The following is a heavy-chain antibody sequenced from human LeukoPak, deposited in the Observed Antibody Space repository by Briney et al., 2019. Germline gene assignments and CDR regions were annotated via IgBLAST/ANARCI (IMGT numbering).Heavy chain of an antibody. Sequence: GGSLRLSCAASGFTFSSYAMSWVRQAPGKGLEWVSAISGSGGSTYYAGSVKGRFTISRDNSKNTLYLQMNSLRAEDTAVYYCARRAGAYSHPYDYWGQGTLVTVSS. CDR1: GFTFSSYA. J-gene: IGHJ4*02. CDR2: ISGSGGST. CDR3: ARRAGAYSHPYDY. D-gene: IGHD4/OR15-4a*01. V-gene: IGHV3-23*01.